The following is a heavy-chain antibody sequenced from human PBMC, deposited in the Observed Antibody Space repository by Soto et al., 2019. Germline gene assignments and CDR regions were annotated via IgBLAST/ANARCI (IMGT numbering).Heavy chain of an antibody. V-gene: IGHV3-33*01. J-gene: IGHJ6*02. CDR2: IWYDGSNK. CDR3: ARTLGHYGMVV. Sequence: QVQLVESGGGVVQPGRSLRLSCAESGFTFSSYGMHWVRQAPGKGLEWVAVIWYDGSNKYYAYSVKGRFTISRDNSKNPLYMQMNSLRAEDTAVYYWARTLGHYGMVVWGQGTTVTVSS. CDR1: GFTFSSYG. D-gene: IGHD1-26*01.